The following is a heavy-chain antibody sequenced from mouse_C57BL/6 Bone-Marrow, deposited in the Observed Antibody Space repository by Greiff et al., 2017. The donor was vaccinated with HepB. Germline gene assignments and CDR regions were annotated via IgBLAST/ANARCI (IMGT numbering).Heavy chain of an antibody. CDR3: ARTVTTYYFDY. J-gene: IGHJ2*01. CDR2: INPGSGGT. V-gene: IGHV1-54*01. CDR1: GYAFTNYL. D-gene: IGHD2-5*01. Sequence: VQLQESGAELVRPGTSVKVSCKASGYAFTNYLIEWVKQRPGQGLEWIGVINPGSGGTNYNEKFKGKATLTADKSSSTAYMQLSSLTSEDSAVYFCARTVTTYYFDYWGQGTTLTVSS.